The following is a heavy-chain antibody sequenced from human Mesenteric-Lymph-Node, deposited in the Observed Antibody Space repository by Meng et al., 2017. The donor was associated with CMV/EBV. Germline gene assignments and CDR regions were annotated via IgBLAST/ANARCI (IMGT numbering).Heavy chain of an antibody. D-gene: IGHD4-11*01. CDR2: ISSSGSTI. Sequence: GGSLRLSCAASGFTFSSYEMNWVRQAPGKGLEWDSYISSSGSTIYYADSVKGRFTISRDNAKNSLYLQMNSLRAEDTAVYYCARDRGYSNYWGQGTLVTVSS. CDR3: ARDRGYSNY. J-gene: IGHJ4*02. V-gene: IGHV3-48*03. CDR1: GFTFSSYE.